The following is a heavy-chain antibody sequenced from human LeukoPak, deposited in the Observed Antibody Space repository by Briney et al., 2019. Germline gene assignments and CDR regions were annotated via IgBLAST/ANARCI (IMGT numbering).Heavy chain of an antibody. Sequence: SETLSLTCTVSGGSISSYYWSWIRRPPGKGLEWIGYIYYSGSTNYKPSLKSRVTISVDTSKNQFSLKLSSVTAADTAVYYCARGGYYGSGNDFRFDPWGQGTLVTVSS. D-gene: IGHD3-10*01. CDR1: GGSISSYY. J-gene: IGHJ5*02. CDR2: IYYSGST. CDR3: ARGGYYGSGNDFRFDP. V-gene: IGHV4-59*01.